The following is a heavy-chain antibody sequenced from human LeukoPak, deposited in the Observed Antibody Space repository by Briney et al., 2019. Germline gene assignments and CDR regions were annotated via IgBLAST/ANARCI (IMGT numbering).Heavy chain of an antibody. J-gene: IGHJ2*01. D-gene: IGHD1-7*01. CDR3: ARASRYNWNYVPEKYFDL. CDR2: IYTSGST. CDR1: GGSISSYY. Sequence: SETLSLTCTVSGGSISSYYWSWIRQPTGKGLEWIGRIYTSGSTNYNPSLKSRVTISVDTSKNQFSLKLSSVTAADTAVYYCARASRYNWNYVPEKYFDLWGRGTLVTVSS. V-gene: IGHV4-4*07.